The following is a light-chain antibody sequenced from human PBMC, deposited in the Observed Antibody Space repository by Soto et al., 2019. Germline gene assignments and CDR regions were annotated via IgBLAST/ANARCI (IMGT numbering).Light chain of an antibody. CDR1: SSDVGGYNY. CDR2: EVS. Sequence: QSALTQPPSASGSPGQSVTISCTGTSSDVGGYNYVSWYQQYPGKAPKLMIYEVSKRPSGVPDRFSGSKSGNTASLIVSGLQAEDEADYYCSSYAGSNNLVFGGGTKVPVL. CDR3: SSYAGSNNLV. V-gene: IGLV2-8*01. J-gene: IGLJ3*02.